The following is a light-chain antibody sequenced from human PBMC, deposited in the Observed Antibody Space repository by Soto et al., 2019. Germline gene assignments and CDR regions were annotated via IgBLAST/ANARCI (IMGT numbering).Light chain of an antibody. CDR3: QAWDSSTHVV. V-gene: IGLV3-1*01. CDR2: QDT. J-gene: IGLJ2*01. CDR1: KLGDKD. Sequence: SYELTQPPSVSVSPGQTASITCSGDKLGDKDASWYQQKPGQSPVLVIYQDTKRPSGIPERFSGSNSGNTATLTISGTQALDEADYFCQAWDSSTHVVFGGGTQLTVL.